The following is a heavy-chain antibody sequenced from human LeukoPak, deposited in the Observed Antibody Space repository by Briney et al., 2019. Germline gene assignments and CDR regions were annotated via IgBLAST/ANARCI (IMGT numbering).Heavy chain of an antibody. D-gene: IGHD6-19*01. J-gene: IGHJ5*02. V-gene: IGHV3-23*01. CDR3: AKCSTSAYTTGWCNWIDP. Sequence: GGSLRLSCVAPGFTLTSGAMNWVRQAPGKGLEWVSATVSRGTTQYADSVKGRFTVSRDTSKNTLYLRMNSLRADDTAVYYCAKCSTSAYTTGWCNWIDPWGQGTLVTVSS. CDR1: GFTLTSGA. CDR2: TVSRGTT.